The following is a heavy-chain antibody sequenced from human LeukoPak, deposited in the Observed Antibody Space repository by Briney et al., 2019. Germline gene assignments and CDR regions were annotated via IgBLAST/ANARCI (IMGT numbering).Heavy chain of an antibody. CDR3: TRMPAAIGLAFDY. D-gene: IGHD6-13*01. CDR1: GFSLSTSGMC. V-gene: IGHV2-70*11. Sequence: SGPALVKPTQILTLTCTFSGFSLSTSGMCVSWIRQPPGKALEWLARIDWDDDKYYSTSLKTRLTISKDTSKNQVVLTMTNMDPVDTATYYCTRMPAAIGLAFDYWGQGTLVTVAS. CDR2: IDWDDDK. J-gene: IGHJ4*02.